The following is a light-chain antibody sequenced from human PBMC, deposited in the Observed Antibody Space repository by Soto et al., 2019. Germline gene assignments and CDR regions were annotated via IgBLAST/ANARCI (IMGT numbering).Light chain of an antibody. CDR2: GAS. J-gene: IGKJ1*01. V-gene: IGKV3-15*01. CDR1: LNVATN. Sequence: TVMTQSPATLSMSPGDRAALSCRASLNVATNMAWYQQKPGQAPRLLIYGASIRATGVPARFTGSGSGTDFTLTINTLQSEDCAVYYCHQYNTGLRTFGRGTRVEV. CDR3: HQYNTGLRT.